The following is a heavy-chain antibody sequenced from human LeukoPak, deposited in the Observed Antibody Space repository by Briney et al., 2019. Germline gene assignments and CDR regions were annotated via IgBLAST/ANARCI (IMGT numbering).Heavy chain of an antibody. D-gene: IGHD2-15*01. CDR2: ITGSASST. CDR3: AKGSPRYCSGGSCYRLYYFDY. CDR1: GFTFSSSA. J-gene: IGHJ4*02. V-gene: IGHV3-23*01. Sequence: GGSLRLSCAASGFTFSSSAMSWVRQAPGKGLEWVSAITGSASSTYYADSVKGRFTISRDNSKNTLYLQMNSLRAEDTAVYYCAKGSPRYCSGGSCYRLYYFDYWGQGTLVTVSS.